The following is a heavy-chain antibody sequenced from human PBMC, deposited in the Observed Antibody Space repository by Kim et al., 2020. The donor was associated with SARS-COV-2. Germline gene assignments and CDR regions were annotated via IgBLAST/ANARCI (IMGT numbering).Heavy chain of an antibody. CDR1: GYTFTSYY. V-gene: IGHV1-46*01. Sequence: ASVKVSCKASGYTFTSYYMHWVRQAPGQGLEWMGIINPSGGSTSYAQKFQGRVTMTRDTSTSTVYMELSSLRSEDTAVYYCAKSIGRGVEAFDIWGQGTMVTVSS. CDR2: INPSGGST. CDR3: AKSIGRGVEAFDI. J-gene: IGHJ3*02. D-gene: IGHD1-1*01.